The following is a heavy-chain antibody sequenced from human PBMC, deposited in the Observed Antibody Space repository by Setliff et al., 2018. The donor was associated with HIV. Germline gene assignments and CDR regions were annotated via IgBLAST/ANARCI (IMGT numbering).Heavy chain of an antibody. D-gene: IGHD5-18*01. Sequence: PSETLSLTCTVSGGSIRGSNYYWAWIRQPPGKGLEWIGSSYYSGSTYYNPSPKSRVTISVDTSKNQFSLKLTSVTAADTAIYYCATDAAFLQEGTEFWGQGALVTVSS. CDR3: ATDAAFLQEGTEF. CDR2: SYYSGST. J-gene: IGHJ4*02. V-gene: IGHV4-39*01. CDR1: GGSIRGSNYY.